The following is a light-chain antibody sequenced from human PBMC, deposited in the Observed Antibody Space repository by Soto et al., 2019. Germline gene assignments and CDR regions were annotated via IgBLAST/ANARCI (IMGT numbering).Light chain of an antibody. V-gene: IGKV1-39*01. CDR1: QSISSY. CDR3: QQYSSYPWT. Sequence: DIQMTQSPSSLSASVGDRVTITCRASQSISSYLNWYQQKPGKAPKLLIYAASSLQSGVPSRFSGSGSGTDFTLTISSLQPEDFATYYCQQYSSYPWTFAQGTKVDIK. CDR2: AAS. J-gene: IGKJ1*01.